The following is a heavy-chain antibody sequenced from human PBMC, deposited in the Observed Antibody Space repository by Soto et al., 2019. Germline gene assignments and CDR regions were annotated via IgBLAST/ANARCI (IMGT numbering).Heavy chain of an antibody. CDR2: IYHSGST. CDR1: GGSISSSNW. D-gene: IGHD4-17*01. CDR3: ARGLRYGDYGRDYYYGMDV. J-gene: IGHJ6*02. Sequence: QVQLQESGPGLVKPSGTLSLTCAVSGGSISSSNWWSWVRQPPGKGLEWIGEIYHSGSTNYNPSLKSRVTISVDKSKNQFPLKLSSVTAADTAVYYCARGLRYGDYGRDYYYGMDVWGQGTTVTVSS. V-gene: IGHV4-4*02.